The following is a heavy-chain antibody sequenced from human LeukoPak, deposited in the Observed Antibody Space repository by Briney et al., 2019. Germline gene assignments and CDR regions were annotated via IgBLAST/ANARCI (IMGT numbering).Heavy chain of an antibody. CDR1: GFTFSSYW. Sequence: PGGSLRLSCAASGFTFSSYWMSWVRQAPGKGLEWVANIKQDGSEKYYVDSVKGRFTIARDNAKNSLYLKMKSLRAEDTAVYYCASMGRITMVRGGHFDYWGQGTLVTVSS. CDR2: IKQDGSEK. V-gene: IGHV3-7*01. D-gene: IGHD3-10*01. J-gene: IGHJ4*02. CDR3: ASMGRITMVRGGHFDY.